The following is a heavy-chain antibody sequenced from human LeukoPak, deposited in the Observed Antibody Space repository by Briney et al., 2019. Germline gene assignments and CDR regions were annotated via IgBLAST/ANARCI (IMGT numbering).Heavy chain of an antibody. D-gene: IGHD1-26*01. CDR3: AREVGRVAYFDY. CDR1: GGSISSSSYY. J-gene: IGHJ4*02. Sequence: SETLSLTCNVSGGSISSSSYYWGWIRQPPGKGLEWIGSIYHSGSTYYNPSLKSRVTISVDTSKNQFSLKLSSVTAADTAVYYCAREVGRVAYFDYWGQGTLVTVSS. CDR2: IYHSGST. V-gene: IGHV4-39*07.